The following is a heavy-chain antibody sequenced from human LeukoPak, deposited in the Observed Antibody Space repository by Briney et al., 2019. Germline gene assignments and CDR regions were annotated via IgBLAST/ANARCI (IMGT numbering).Heavy chain of an antibody. CDR2: ISYDGSNK. D-gene: IGHD3-22*01. V-gene: IGHV3-30-3*01. CDR1: GFTFSSYA. CDR3: ARVAMERYYYDSSSYGMDV. Sequence: GGSLRLSCAASGFTFSSYAMHWVRQAPGKGLEWVAVISYDGSNKYYADSVKGRFTISRDNSKNTLYLQMNSLRSEDTAVYYCARVAMERYYYDSSSYGMDVWGQGTTVTVSS. J-gene: IGHJ6*02.